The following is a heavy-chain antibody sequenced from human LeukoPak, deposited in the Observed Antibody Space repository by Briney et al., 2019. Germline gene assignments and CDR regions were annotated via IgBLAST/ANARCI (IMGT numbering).Heavy chain of an antibody. D-gene: IGHD4-17*01. V-gene: IGHV3-7*01. CDR2: IKQDGSEK. Sequence: GGSLRLSCAASGFTFSSYSMSWVRQAPGKGLEWVANIKQDGSEKYYVDSVKGRFTISRDNAKNSPYLQMNSLRAEDTAVYYCAREVNTDYWGQGTLVTVSS. CDR3: AREVNTDY. CDR1: GFTFSSYS. J-gene: IGHJ4*02.